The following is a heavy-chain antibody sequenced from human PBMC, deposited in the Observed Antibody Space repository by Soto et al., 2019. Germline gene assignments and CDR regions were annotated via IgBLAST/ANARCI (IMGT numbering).Heavy chain of an antibody. CDR3: AREWGIVVVPVDAFDI. CDR1: GFTFSSYW. CDR2: INSDGSST. Sequence: GGSLRLSCAASGFTFSSYWMHWVRQAPGKGLVWVSRINSDGSSTSYADSVKGRFTISRDNAKNTLYLQMNSPRAEDTAVYYCAREWGIVVVPVDAFDIWGQGTMVTVSS. J-gene: IGHJ3*02. V-gene: IGHV3-74*01. D-gene: IGHD2-2*01.